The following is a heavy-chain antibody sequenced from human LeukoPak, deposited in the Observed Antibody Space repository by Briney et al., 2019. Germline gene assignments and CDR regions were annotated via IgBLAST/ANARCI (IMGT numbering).Heavy chain of an antibody. CDR2: ISSDGGGK. Sequence: PGRSLRLSCAASGFTFSSYGMYWVRQAPGKGLEWVAVISSDGGGKFYGGSVRGRFTISRDSSKNTVYLQMNSLRPQDTAVYYCARIDGYDTSDFWGQGTLVTVSS. J-gene: IGHJ4*02. D-gene: IGHD3-22*01. CDR3: ARIDGYDTSDF. V-gene: IGHV3-30*03. CDR1: GFTFSSYG.